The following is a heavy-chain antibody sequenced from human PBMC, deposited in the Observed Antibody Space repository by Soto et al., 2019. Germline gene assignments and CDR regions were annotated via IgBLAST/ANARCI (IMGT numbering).Heavy chain of an antibody. CDR1: GFTFTSYA. Sequence: GSLRLSCAASGFTFTSYAMSWVRQAPGKGLEWVSAISANSGGTFYADSVKGRFTISRDNSKKTLYLQMNSLRAEDTAVFYCAKVPHLIVGPTAYFDYWGQGTQVTVSS. CDR2: ISANSGGT. V-gene: IGHV3-23*01. CDR3: AKVPHLIVGPTAYFDY. D-gene: IGHD1-26*01. J-gene: IGHJ4*02.